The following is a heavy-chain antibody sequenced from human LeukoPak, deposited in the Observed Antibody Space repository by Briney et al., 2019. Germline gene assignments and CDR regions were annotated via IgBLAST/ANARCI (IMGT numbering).Heavy chain of an antibody. V-gene: IGHV3-15*01. CDR3: TTTYHYDSSPGSFDY. D-gene: IGHD3-22*01. CDR2: IKSKADGEIS. J-gene: IGHJ4*02. Sequence: GGSLRLSCAASGFTFSSYAMSWVRQAPGKGLEWLGRIKSKADGEISDYVEPVKGRFTFSRDDSKNTLYLLMNSLKTEDTAVYYCTTTYHYDSSPGSFDYWGQGTLVTVSS. CDR1: GFTFSSYA.